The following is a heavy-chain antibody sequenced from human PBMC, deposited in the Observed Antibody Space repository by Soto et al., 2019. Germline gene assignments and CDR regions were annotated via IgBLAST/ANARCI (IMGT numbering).Heavy chain of an antibody. CDR3: TRDQEFYYDSSGYHVNWFDP. D-gene: IGHD3-22*01. J-gene: IGHJ5*02. Sequence: PSETLSLTCTVSGGSIGGSNYLWGWIRQSPGTGLEWLGTIYSSGSTYYSPSLKSRITMSLDTSKNQFSLNLGSVTAADTAVYYCTRDQEFYYDSSGYHVNWFDPWGQG. V-gene: IGHV4-39*02. CDR2: IYSSGST. CDR1: GGSIGGSNYL.